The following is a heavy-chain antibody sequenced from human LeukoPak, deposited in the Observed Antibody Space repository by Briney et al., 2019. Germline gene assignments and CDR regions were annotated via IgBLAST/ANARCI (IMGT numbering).Heavy chain of an antibody. CDR2: IYYSGST. V-gene: IGHV4-39*01. D-gene: IGHD4-17*01. CDR1: GGSISSSSYY. CDR3: ARHGPVHDAFDI. J-gene: IGHJ3*02. Sequence: PSETLSLTCTVSGGSISSSSYYWGWIRQPPGKGLEWIGSIYYSGSTYYNPSLKSRVTISVDTSKNQFSLKLSSVTAADTAVYYCARHGPVHDAFDIWGQGTMVTVSS.